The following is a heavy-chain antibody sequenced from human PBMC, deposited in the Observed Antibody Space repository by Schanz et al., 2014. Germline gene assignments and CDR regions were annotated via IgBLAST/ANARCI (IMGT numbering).Heavy chain of an antibody. CDR1: GYTFTDYP. Sequence: QVQLVQSWAEVKGPGASVKVSCKASGYTFTDYPINWVRQAPGRRLEWMGWINTASGNTRYSEAFQGRVTMTRDTSATTAYMELTSLRSEDTAVYFCARLGTGMAVAGSVIDSYYYYMDVWGEGTTVTVSS. CDR3: ARLGTGMAVAGSVIDSYYYYMDV. V-gene: IGHV1-3*04. J-gene: IGHJ6*03. D-gene: IGHD6-19*01. CDR2: INTASGNT.